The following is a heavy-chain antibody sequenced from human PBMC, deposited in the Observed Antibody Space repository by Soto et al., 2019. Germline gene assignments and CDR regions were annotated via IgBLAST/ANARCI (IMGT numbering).Heavy chain of an antibody. D-gene: IGHD3-3*01. V-gene: IGHV4-39*01. Sequence: PSETLDLTCTVSGGSISSSSYYWGWIRQPPGKGLEWIGSIYYSGSTYYNPSLKSRATISVDTSKNQFSLKLSSVTAADTAVYFCSCYDFCRGYYLAWGQGTLVTVSS. CDR1: GGSISSSSYY. J-gene: IGHJ5*02. CDR3: SCYDFCRGYYLA. CDR2: IYYSGST.